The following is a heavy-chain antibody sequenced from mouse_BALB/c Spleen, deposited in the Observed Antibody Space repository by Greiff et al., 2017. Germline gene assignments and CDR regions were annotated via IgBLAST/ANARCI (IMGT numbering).Heavy chain of an antibody. V-gene: IGHV5-17*02. J-gene: IGHJ2*01. CDR1: GFTFSSFG. D-gene: IGHD4-1*01. Sequence: EVKLMESGGGLVQPGGSRKFSCAASGFTFSSFGMHWVRQAPEKGLEWVAYISNGSSTIYYADTMKGRSTISKDNPKNTPFLQMTSLRSEDTAMYYCARGGLGYYFDYWGQGTTLTVSS. CDR3: ARGGLGYYFDY. CDR2: ISNGSSTI.